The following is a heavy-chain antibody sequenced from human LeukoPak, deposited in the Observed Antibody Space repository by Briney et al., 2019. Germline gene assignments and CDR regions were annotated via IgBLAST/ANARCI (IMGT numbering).Heavy chain of an antibody. Sequence: GGSLRLSCAASGFTFSSYEMNWVRQAPGKGLEWVSYISSSSSTKYYADSVKGRFTISRDNAKNSLYLQMNSLRAEDTAVYYCARGSEQWLGGLDAFDIWGQGTMVTVSS. CDR2: ISSSSSTK. CDR3: ARGSEQWLGGLDAFDI. D-gene: IGHD6-19*01. CDR1: GFTFSSYE. J-gene: IGHJ3*02. V-gene: IGHV3-48*03.